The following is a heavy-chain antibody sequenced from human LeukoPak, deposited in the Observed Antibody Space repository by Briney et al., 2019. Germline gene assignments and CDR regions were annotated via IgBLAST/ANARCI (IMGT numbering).Heavy chain of an antibody. CDR1: GFTFISYG. V-gene: IGHV3-30*18. D-gene: IGHD3-10*01. CDR2: ISYDGTNK. Sequence: GSLRLSCAASGFTFISYGMHWVRQAPGKGLEWVAVISYDGTNKYYADSVKGRFTISRDNSKSTLYLQMNSLRAEDTAVYFCAKDPGAGVAGNWFDPWGQGTLVTVSS. CDR3: AKDPGAGVAGNWFDP. J-gene: IGHJ5*02.